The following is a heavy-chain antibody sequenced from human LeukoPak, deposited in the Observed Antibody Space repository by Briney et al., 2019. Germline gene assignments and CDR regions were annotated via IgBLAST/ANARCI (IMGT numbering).Heavy chain of an antibody. J-gene: IGHJ4*02. Sequence: AASVKVSCKASGYTFTGYYMHWVRQAPGQGLEWMGWINPNSGGTNYAQKFQGRVTMTTDTSMSTAYMELSRLRSDDTAVYYCARAHVVVPAAIHYWGQGTLVTVSS. CDR2: INPNSGGT. D-gene: IGHD2-2*01. CDR3: ARAHVVVPAAIHY. CDR1: GYTFTGYY. V-gene: IGHV1-2*02.